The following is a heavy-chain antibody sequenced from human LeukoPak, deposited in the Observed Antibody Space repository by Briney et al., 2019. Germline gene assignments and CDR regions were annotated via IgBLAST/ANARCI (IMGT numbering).Heavy chain of an antibody. Sequence: ASVMVSCMASGYTFTGCYMHWVRQAPGQGLEWMGWINPNSGGTNYAQKFQGRVTMTRDTSISTAYMELSRLRSDDTAVYYCARGIAARREFGYWGQGTLVTVSS. V-gene: IGHV1-2*02. J-gene: IGHJ4*02. CDR3: ARGIAARREFGY. CDR2: INPNSGGT. D-gene: IGHD6-6*01. CDR1: GYTFTGCY.